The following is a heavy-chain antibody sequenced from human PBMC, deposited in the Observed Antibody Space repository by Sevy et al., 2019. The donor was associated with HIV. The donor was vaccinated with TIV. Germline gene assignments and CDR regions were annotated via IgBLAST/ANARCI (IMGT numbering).Heavy chain of an antibody. D-gene: IGHD5-18*01. CDR3: AKVDGYTYGPPL. J-gene: IGHJ6*02. CDR1: GFTFSNYA. CDR2: ISTGGGST. V-gene: IGHV3-23*01. Sequence: GGSLRLSCAASGFTFSNYAMSWVRQAPGMGLEWVSSISTGGGSTYYADSVKGRFTISRDNSKNTLYLQMNSLRAEDTAVYYCAKVDGYTYGPPLWGQRTTVTVSS.